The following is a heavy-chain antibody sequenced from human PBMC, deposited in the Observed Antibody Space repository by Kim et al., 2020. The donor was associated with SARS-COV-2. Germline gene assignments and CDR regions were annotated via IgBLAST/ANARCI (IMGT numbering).Heavy chain of an antibody. CDR1: GFTFSSYA. CDR2: ISYDGSNK. CDR3: ARGSQQWLVRGAFDI. J-gene: IGHJ3*02. D-gene: IGHD6-19*01. Sequence: GGSLRLSCAASGFTFSSYAMHWVRQAPGKGLEWVAVISYDGSNKYYADSVKGRFTISRDNSKNTLYLQMNSLRAEDTAVYYCARGSQQWLVRGAFDIWGQGTMVTLSS. V-gene: IGHV3-30-3*01.